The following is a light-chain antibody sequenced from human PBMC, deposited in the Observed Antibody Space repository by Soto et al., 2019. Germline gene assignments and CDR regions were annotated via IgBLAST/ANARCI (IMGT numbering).Light chain of an antibody. J-gene: IGKJ1*01. Sequence: DLQMTQSPSSLSASVGGRVTIRCRASETIKVYLNWYQHKPGKAPNLLIFGASNLRGGVPSRFTGSGSGTDFTLTIDRLQPEDFATYYCQQSYTTPWTFGLGTKVEIK. CDR2: GAS. V-gene: IGKV1-39*01. CDR3: QQSYTTPWT. CDR1: ETIKVY.